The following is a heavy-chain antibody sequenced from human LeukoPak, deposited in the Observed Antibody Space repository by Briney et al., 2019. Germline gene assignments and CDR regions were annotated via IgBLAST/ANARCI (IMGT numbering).Heavy chain of an antibody. CDR3: AREVDYGDPFDY. D-gene: IGHD4-17*01. V-gene: IGHV4-39*07. J-gene: IGHJ4*02. CDR1: GGSISSSSYY. Sequence: SETLSLTCTVSGGSISSSSYYWGWIRQPPGKGLEWIGSIYYSGSTYYNPSLKSRVTISVDTSKNQFSLKLSSVTAADTAVYYCAREVDYGDPFDYWGQGTLVTVSS. CDR2: IYYSGST.